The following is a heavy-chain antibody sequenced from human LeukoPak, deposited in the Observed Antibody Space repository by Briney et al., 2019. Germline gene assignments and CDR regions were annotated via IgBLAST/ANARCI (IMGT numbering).Heavy chain of an antibody. CDR1: GYTFTGYY. J-gene: IGHJ5*02. D-gene: IGHD5-12*01. V-gene: IGHV1-2*02. CDR2: INPNSGAT. Sequence: ASVKVSCKASGYTFTGYYMHWVRQAPGQGLEWMGWINPNSGATNNAQKFQGRVTMTRDTSITTAYIELNRLRSDDTAVYYCARTLTTGYSGFWFHPWGQGTQVTVSS. CDR3: ARTLTTGYSGFWFHP.